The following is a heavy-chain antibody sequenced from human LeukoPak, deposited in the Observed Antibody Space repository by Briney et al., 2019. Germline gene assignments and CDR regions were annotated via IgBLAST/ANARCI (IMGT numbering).Heavy chain of an antibody. D-gene: IGHD3-10*01. CDR1: GVTFSSSW. J-gene: IGHJ3*02. V-gene: IGHV3-7*01. CDR3: ARDSGHDPGLGDAFDI. CDR2: IKQDGSRK. Sequence: GGSLRLSCAASGVTFSSSWMSWVRQAPGKGLEWVANIKQDGSRKLYVDSVQGRFTISRDNAKNSLYLQMNSLRAEDTAVYYCARDSGHDPGLGDAFDIWGQGTMVTVSS.